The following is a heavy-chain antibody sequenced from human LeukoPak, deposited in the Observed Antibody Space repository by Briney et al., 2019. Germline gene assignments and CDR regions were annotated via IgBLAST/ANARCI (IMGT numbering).Heavy chain of an antibody. D-gene: IGHD4-23*01. J-gene: IGHJ4*02. CDR1: GFTFSTYW. V-gene: IGHV3-74*01. Sequence: PGGSLRLSCAASGFTFSTYWMHWVRQAPGKGLVWVSRINSDGSSTSYADSVKGRFTISRDNFKNTLYLQMNSLRAEDTAVYYCAKDFFRTYSGGNIPPADYWGQGTLVTVSS. CDR3: AKDFFRTYSGGNIPPADY. CDR2: INSDGSST.